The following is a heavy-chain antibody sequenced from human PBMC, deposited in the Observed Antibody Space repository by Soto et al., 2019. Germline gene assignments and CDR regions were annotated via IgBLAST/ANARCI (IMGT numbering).Heavy chain of an antibody. D-gene: IGHD2-2*01. CDR2: ISGSGGST. CDR1: GFTFSSYA. CDR3: AKVSSYCSSTSCYSYYYYMDV. V-gene: IGHV3-23*01. Sequence: GGSLRLSCAASGFTFSSYAMSWVRQAPGKGLEWVSAISGSGGSTYYADSVKGRFTISRDNSKNTLYLQMNSLRAEDTAVYYCAKVSSYCSSTSCYSYYYYMDVWGKGTTVTVSS. J-gene: IGHJ6*03.